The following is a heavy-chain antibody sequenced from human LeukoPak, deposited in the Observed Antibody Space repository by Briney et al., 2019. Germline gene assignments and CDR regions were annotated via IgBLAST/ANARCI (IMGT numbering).Heavy chain of an antibody. D-gene: IGHD4-23*01. J-gene: IGHJ4*02. Sequence: GGSLRLSCAASGFTVSSNYMSWVRQDPGKGLEWVSVIYSGGSTYYADSVKGRFTISRDNSKSTLYLQMNSLRAEDTAVYYCARNDYGGNNGGSYRPRGQDYWGQGTLVTVSS. V-gene: IGHV3-66*02. CDR2: IYSGGST. CDR3: ARNDYGGNNGGSYRPRGQDY. CDR1: GFTVSSNY.